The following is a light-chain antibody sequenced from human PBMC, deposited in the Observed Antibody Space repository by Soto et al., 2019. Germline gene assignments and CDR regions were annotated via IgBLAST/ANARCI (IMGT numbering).Light chain of an antibody. J-gene: IGKJ4*01. CDR1: QSVSSSY. CDR3: QQYGSSALT. Sequence: EIVLTQSPGTLSLSPGERATLSCRASQSVSSSYLAWYQQKPGQAPRLLSSRATGIPDRFSGCGSGTDFTLSISRLEPEFFAVYSCQQYGSSALTFGGETKVEI. V-gene: IGKV3-20*01.